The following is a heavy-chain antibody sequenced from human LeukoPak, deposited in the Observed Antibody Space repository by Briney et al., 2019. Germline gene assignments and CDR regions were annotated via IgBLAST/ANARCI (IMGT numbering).Heavy chain of an antibody. CDR2: INHSGST. Sequence: PSETLSLTCAVYGGSFSGYYWSWIRQPPGKGLEWIGEINHSGSTNYNPSLKSRVTISGDTSKNQFSPKLSSVTAADTAVYYCARVRPRSIAVAARNAFDIWGQGTMVTVSS. J-gene: IGHJ3*02. CDR1: GGSFSGYY. CDR3: ARVRPRSIAVAARNAFDI. D-gene: IGHD6-19*01. V-gene: IGHV4-34*01.